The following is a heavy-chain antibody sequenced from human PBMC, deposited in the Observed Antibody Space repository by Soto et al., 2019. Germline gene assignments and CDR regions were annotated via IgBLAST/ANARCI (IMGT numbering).Heavy chain of an antibody. CDR1: GGSISSYY. Sequence: PAETLSLTCIVSGGSISSYYWSWIRQPPGKGLEWIGYIYYSGSTNYNPSLKSRVTISVDTSKNQFSLKVRSVTAADTAVYYCARGTVLTAYYSDYWGQGTLVTVSS. J-gene: IGHJ4*02. V-gene: IGHV4-59*01. CDR2: IYYSGST. D-gene: IGHD3-9*01. CDR3: ARGTVLTAYYSDY.